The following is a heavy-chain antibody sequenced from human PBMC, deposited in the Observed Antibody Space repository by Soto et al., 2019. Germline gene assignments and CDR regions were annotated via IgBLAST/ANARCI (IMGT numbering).Heavy chain of an antibody. V-gene: IGHV3-23*01. CDR3: AKVPRGTMTYFDF. CDR1: GFTSSSSA. D-gene: IGHD1-1*01. Sequence: PGGSLRLSCEVSGFTSSSSAMSWVRQAPGRGLEWVSAISGGGSSTYYADSVKGRFTISSDNSKNTLYLQMHSLRAEDTAMYYCAKVPRGTMTYFDFWGQGTLVTVSS. J-gene: IGHJ4*02. CDR2: ISGGGSST.